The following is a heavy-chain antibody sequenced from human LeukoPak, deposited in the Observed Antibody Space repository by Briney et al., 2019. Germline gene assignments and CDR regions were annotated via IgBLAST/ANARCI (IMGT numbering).Heavy chain of an antibody. Sequence: GASVKVSCKAPGGTFSSYIISWVRQSPGQGLEWMGRIIPILGIANYAQKFQGRVTITADKSTSTAYMELSSLRSEDTAVYYCAETHYDFWSGYYPPNWFDPWGQGTLVTGSS. V-gene: IGHV1-69*02. D-gene: IGHD3-3*01. CDR2: IIPILGIA. J-gene: IGHJ5*02. CDR3: AETHYDFWSGYYPPNWFDP. CDR1: GGTFSSYI.